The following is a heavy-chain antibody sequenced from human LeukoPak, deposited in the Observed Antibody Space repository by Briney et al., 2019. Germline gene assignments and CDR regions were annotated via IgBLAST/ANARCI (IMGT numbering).Heavy chain of an antibody. CDR3: ASLSSGAGFDV. V-gene: IGHV4-4*07. J-gene: IGHJ3*01. D-gene: IGHD3-22*01. CDR1: GAYMSNYY. CDR2: LHASEST. Sequence: PSETLSLTCSVSGAYMSNYYWTWVRQSAAQGLEWIGRLHASESTIYNPSLKSRVTMSLDTPKDQLSLTLTSVTAADSAMYYCASLSSGAGFDVWGQGTVVTVSS.